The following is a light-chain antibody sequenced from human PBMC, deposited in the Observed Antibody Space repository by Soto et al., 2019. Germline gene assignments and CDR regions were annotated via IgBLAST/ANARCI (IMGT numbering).Light chain of an antibody. CDR1: QSVSRNS. CDR3: QQSYGTPRT. CDR2: GAS. J-gene: IGKJ1*01. V-gene: IGKV3-20*01. Sequence: EIVLTQSPGTLSLSPGERATLSCRASQSVSRNSLAWYQQRPGQAPRLLIYGASTRATGIPARFSGSGSGTEFTLTISSLQPEDFATYYCQQSYGTPRTFGQGTKVDIK.